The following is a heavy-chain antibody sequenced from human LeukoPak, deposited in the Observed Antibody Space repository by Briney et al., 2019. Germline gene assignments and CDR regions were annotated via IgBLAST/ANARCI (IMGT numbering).Heavy chain of an antibody. CDR2: ISGSDATT. V-gene: IGHV3-23*01. CDR3: AKEKWLRFDS. Sequence: GGSLRLSCAASGFTFSTYDINWVRQAPGKGLEWVSAISGSDATTYYADSVKGRFTISRDSSKNTVFLQMNNLRADDTAVYFCAKEKWLRFDSWGQGTLVTVSS. J-gene: IGHJ4*02. CDR1: GFTFSTYD. D-gene: IGHD5-12*01.